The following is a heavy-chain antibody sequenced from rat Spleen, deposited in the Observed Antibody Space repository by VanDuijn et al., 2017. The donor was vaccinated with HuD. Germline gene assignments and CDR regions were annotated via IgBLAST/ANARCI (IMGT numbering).Heavy chain of an antibody. Sequence: EVQLVASGGGLVQPGRSLKLSCAASGFTFSNYYMAWVRQAPTKGLEWVAYISTGGGSTYYGDSVKGRFTISRDNAKGTLYLQMNSLRSEDTATYYCARSNWDFDYWGHGVMVTVSS. CDR2: ISTGGGST. CDR3: ARSNWDFDY. J-gene: IGHJ2*01. D-gene: IGHD5-1*01. V-gene: IGHV5-25*01. CDR1: GFTFSNYY.